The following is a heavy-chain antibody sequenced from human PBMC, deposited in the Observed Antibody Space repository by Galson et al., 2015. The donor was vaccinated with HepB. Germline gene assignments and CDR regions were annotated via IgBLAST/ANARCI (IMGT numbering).Heavy chain of an antibody. D-gene: IGHD3-10*01. J-gene: IGHJ3*02. CDR1: GYTFTSYG. CDR3: ARVIRFGESTTHNDAFDI. Sequence: SVKVSCKASGYTFTSYGISWVRQAPGQGLEWMGWISAYNGNTNYAQKLQGRVTMTTDTSTSTAYMELRSLRSDDTAVYYCARVIRFGESTTHNDAFDIWGQGTMVTVSS. CDR2: ISAYNGNT. V-gene: IGHV1-18*01.